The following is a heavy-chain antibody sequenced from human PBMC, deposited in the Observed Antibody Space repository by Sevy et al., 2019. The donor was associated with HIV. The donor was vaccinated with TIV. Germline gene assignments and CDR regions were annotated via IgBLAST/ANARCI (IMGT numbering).Heavy chain of an antibody. D-gene: IGHD3-10*01. CDR2: ISYDGSNK. Sequence: HHGGSLRLSCAASGFTFSSYAMHWVRQAPGKGLEWVAVISYDGSNKYYADSVKGRFTISRDNSKNTLYLQMNSLRAEDTAVYYCARGSVYFGELPLDYWGQGTLVTVSS. CDR3: ARGSVYFGELPLDY. V-gene: IGHV3-30-3*01. CDR1: GFTFSSYA. J-gene: IGHJ4*02.